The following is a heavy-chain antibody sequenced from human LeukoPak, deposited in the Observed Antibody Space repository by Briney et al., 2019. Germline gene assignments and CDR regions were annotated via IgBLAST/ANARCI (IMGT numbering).Heavy chain of an antibody. V-gene: IGHV3-30-3*01. J-gene: IGHJ4*02. CDR3: AGDRRWLLHYFDY. CDR2: ISYDGSNK. D-gene: IGHD3-22*01. Sequence: GGSLRLSCAASGFTFSSYAMHWVRQAPGKGLEWVAVISYDGSNKYYADSVKGRFTISRDNSKNTLYLQMNSLRAEDTAVYYRAGDRRWLLHYFDYWGQGTLVTVSS. CDR1: GFTFSSYA.